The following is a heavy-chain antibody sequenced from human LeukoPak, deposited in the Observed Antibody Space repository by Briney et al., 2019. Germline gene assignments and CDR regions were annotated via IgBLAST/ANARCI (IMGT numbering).Heavy chain of an antibody. CDR3: ARIGAGSTRDY. D-gene: IGHD6-13*01. Sequence: GGSLRLSCAASGFTFSNFAMTWVRQAPGKGLEWVSSIVGSSSTYYADSLKGRFSISRENAKNSLYLQMNSLRAEETAVYYCARIGAGSTRDYWGQGTLVTVSS. V-gene: IGHV3-21*01. CDR2: IVGSSST. CDR1: GFTFSNFA. J-gene: IGHJ4*02.